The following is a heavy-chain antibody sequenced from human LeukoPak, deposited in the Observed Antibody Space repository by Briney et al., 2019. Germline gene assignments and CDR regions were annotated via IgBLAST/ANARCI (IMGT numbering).Heavy chain of an antibody. J-gene: IGHJ4*02. V-gene: IGHV3-30*03. Sequence: GGSLRLSCAASGFTFSSYGMHWVRQAPGKGLEWAAVISYDGSNKYYADSVKGRFTISRDNSKNTLYLQMNSLRGEDTAVYYCARVLSVSYCDSWGQGTLVTVSS. CDR2: ISYDGSNK. D-gene: IGHD2/OR15-2a*01. CDR3: ARVLSVSYCDS. CDR1: GFTFSSYG.